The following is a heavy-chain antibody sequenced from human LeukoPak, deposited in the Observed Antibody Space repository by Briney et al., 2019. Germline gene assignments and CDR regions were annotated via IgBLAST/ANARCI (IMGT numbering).Heavy chain of an antibody. J-gene: IGHJ4*02. V-gene: IGHV3-66*02. CDR2: TYSGGGT. CDR3: AKDQVNQLLSFDY. CDR1: GFTVSSNY. D-gene: IGHD2-2*01. Sequence: GGSLRLSCAASGFTVSSNYMTWVRQAPGKGLEWVSVTYSGGGTYYADSVKGRFTISRDTSKNTLYLQMNSLRAEDTAVYYCAKDQVNQLLSFDYWGQGTLVTVSS.